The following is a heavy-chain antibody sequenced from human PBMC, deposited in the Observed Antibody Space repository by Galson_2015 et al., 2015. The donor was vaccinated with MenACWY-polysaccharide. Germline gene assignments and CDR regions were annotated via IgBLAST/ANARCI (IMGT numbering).Heavy chain of an antibody. J-gene: IGHJ3*02. Sequence: SLRLSCAASTVTFRGSGMHWVRQAPGKGLEWVAVIQSDAVYKQYLDSVKGRFSVSRDNSKSTLYLEMNNLRAEDTALYYCAREGSRIVFHAFDTWGQGTMVIVSS. V-gene: IGHV3-33*01. CDR2: IQSDAVYK. CDR1: TVTFRGSG. D-gene: IGHD3-10*02. CDR3: AREGSRIVFHAFDT.